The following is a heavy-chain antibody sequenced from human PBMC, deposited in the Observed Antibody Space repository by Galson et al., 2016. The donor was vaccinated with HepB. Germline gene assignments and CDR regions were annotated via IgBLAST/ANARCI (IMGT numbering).Heavy chain of an antibody. Sequence: SLRLSCAASGFTFSSYAMSWVRQAPGKGLEWVSAISGSGGSTYYADSVKGRFTISRNNSKNTLYLQMNSLKTEDTAVYYCTTDLLVDSWGQGTLVTVSS. CDR2: ISGSGGST. CDR3: TTDLLVDS. D-gene: IGHD1-26*01. V-gene: IGHV3-23*01. CDR1: GFTFSSYA. J-gene: IGHJ4*02.